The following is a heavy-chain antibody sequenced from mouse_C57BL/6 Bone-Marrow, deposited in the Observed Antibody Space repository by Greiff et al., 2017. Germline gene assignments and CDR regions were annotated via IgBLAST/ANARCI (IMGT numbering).Heavy chain of an antibody. Sequence: EVQVVESGEGLVKPGGSLKLSCAASGFTFSSYAMSWVRQTPEKRLEWVAYISSGGDYIYYADTVKGGFTISRDNARNTLYLQMSSLKSEDTAMYYCTRVGYYCSPFDYWGQGTTLTVSS. V-gene: IGHV5-9-1*02. D-gene: IGHD1-1*01. J-gene: IGHJ2*01. CDR2: ISSGGDYI. CDR1: GFTFSSYA. CDR3: TRVGYYCSPFDY.